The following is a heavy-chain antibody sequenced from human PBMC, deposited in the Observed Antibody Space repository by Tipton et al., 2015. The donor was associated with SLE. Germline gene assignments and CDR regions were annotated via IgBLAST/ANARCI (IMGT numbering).Heavy chain of an antibody. D-gene: IGHD7-27*01. V-gene: IGHV1-2*06. J-gene: IGHJ4*02. CDR1: GYTFTDYY. CDR3: GRPRTGERTGFGC. CDR2: INPNSGGK. Sequence: QLVQSGAEVKKPGASVKVSCKASGYTFTDYYMYWVRQAPGQGLECMGRINPNSGGKSYAQRFQGRVTMTRDTSVNTACMELNWLQSDDTSVYYCGRPRTGERTGFGCWGQGTLVTGSS.